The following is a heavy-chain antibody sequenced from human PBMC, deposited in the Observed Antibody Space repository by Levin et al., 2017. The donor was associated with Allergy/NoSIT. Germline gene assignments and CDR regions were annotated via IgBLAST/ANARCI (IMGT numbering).Heavy chain of an antibody. J-gene: IGHJ3*02. V-gene: IGHV3-30*18. CDR3: AKSWRGYGDFHAFDI. Sequence: GESLKISCEASGFTFSSYGMHWVRQAPGKGLEWVAVILYDGDDKYADSVKGRFTISRDTSKNTVYLQMNSLRAEDTAVFYCAKSWRGYGDFHAFDIWGQGTMVVVSS. CDR2: ILYDGDDK. CDR1: GFTFSSYG. D-gene: IGHD4-17*01.